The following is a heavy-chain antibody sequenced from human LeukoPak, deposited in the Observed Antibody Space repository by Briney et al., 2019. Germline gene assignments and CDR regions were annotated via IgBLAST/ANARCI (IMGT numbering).Heavy chain of an antibody. V-gene: IGHV3-48*03. CDR2: IGTGGRSI. CDR1: GLTFSNYE. J-gene: IGHJ4*02. D-gene: IGHD3-22*01. CDR3: ARLGDSSGYYDY. Sequence: DPGGSLRLSCATSGLTFSNYERNWVSQAPGKGREWLSYIGTGGRSIYYADSVKGRFTISRDDVKNSLYLQMDSLRAEDTAVYYCARLGDSSGYYDYWGQGTLVTVSS.